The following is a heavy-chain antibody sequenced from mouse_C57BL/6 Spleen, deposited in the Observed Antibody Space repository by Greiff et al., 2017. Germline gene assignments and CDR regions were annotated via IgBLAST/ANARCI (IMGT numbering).Heavy chain of an antibody. J-gene: IGHJ3*01. CDR2: ISDGGSYT. CDR1: GFTFSSYA. V-gene: IGHV5-4*01. CDR3: ARDKGYSNYVAWFAY. D-gene: IGHD2-5*01. Sequence: EVKLMESGGGLVKPGGSLKLSCAASGFTFSSYAMSWVRQTPEKRLEWVATISDGGSYTYYPDNVKGRFTISRDNAKNNLYLQMSHLKSEDTAMYYCARDKGYSNYVAWFAYWGQGTLVTVSA.